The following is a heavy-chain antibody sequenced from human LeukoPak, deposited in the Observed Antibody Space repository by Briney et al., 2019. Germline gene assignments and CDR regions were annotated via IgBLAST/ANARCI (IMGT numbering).Heavy chain of an antibody. CDR3: ARGQDVSRSRDMVRGPYFYYGMDV. D-gene: IGHD3-10*01. Sequence: EPLPLTSASYVGSFSGYYRSWIRQPPGKGLEWIGEINHSGSTNYNPSLKSRVTISVDKSKNQFYLKMSSVTAADTAVYYCARGQDVSRSRDMVRGPYFYYGMDVWGEGTTVSVSS. J-gene: IGHJ6*04. CDR2: INHSGST. CDR1: VGSFSGYY. V-gene: IGHV4-34*01.